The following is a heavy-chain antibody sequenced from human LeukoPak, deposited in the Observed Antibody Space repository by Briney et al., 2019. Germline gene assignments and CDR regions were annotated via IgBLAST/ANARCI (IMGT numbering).Heavy chain of an antibody. CDR3: ARGQTIVGATGDF. Sequence: SETLSLTCAVYGGSFSGYYWSWIRQPPGKGLEWIGAINHNGSTNYNPTLKSRVTISVDTSKNQFSLKLMSVTAADTAVYYCARGQTIVGATGDFWGQGTLVTVSS. CDR1: GGSFSGYY. D-gene: IGHD1-26*01. CDR2: INHNGST. V-gene: IGHV4-34*01. J-gene: IGHJ4*02.